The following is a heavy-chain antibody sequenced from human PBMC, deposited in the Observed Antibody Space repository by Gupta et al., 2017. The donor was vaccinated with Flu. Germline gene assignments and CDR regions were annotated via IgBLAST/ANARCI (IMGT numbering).Heavy chain of an antibody. CDR3: AKSVYCSGGGCYSPADH. J-gene: IGHJ4*02. D-gene: IGHD2-15*01. CDR2: IWYNGNYK. CDR1: GFTFSSND. V-gene: IGHV3-33*03. Sequence: VQLVESGGGVVQPGGSIRLSCAASGFTFSSNDINWVRQAPGKGLEWVAVIWYNGNYKYYADSLKGRFTISRDNSKDTAYLQIDSLRAEDTGLYYCAKSVYCSGGGCYSPADHWGQGTQVTVSS.